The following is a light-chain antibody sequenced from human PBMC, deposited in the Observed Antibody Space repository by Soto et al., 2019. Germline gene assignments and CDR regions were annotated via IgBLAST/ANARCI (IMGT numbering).Light chain of an antibody. CDR3: QKYNSALQFT. CDR1: QGISNY. J-gene: IGKJ3*01. V-gene: IGKV1-27*01. CDR2: AAS. Sequence: DIQMTQSPSSLSASVGDRVTITCRASQGISNYLAWYQQKPGKGPKLLIYAASTLQSGVPSRFSGSGSGTDFTLTISSRQPEDVATYYCQKYNSALQFTFGPGTKVDIK.